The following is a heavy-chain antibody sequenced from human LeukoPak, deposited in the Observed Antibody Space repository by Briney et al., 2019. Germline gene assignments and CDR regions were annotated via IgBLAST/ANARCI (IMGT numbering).Heavy chain of an antibody. V-gene: IGHV4-34*01. D-gene: IGHD2-15*01. J-gene: IGHJ3*02. Sequence: SETLSLTWPCHGGSFRGYYLGLVRQPPGEGLGWDGENNYSGSTNYNPSLKSRVTISVDTSKNQFSLKLSTVTAADTAVYYCARGSGIVVVPDLLSTFDIWGQGTMVTVSS. CDR3: ARGSGIVVVPDLLSTFDI. CDR1: GGSFRGYY. CDR2: NNYSGST.